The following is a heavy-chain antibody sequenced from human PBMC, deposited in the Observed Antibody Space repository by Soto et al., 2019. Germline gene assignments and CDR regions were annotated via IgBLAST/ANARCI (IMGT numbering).Heavy chain of an antibody. D-gene: IGHD3-22*01. CDR1: GITISNYP. CDR2: ISGSGDRT. J-gene: IGHJ1*01. CDR3: VKDDGGYPSTAPH. V-gene: IGHV3-23*01. Sequence: EVQLLESGGGLVQPGGSLRLSCAASGITISNYPMSWFRQSPGQGLDWVSGISGSGDRTYYADSAKGRFTISKDISKNSLSLQLDNLGVEDTAVYFCVKDDGGYPSTAPHWGQGTLVTVSS.